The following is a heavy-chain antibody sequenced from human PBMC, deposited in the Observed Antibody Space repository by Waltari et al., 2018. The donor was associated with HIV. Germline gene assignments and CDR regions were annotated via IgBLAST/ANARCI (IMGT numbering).Heavy chain of an antibody. Sequence: QVHLVKSGGTVVQPGKSLRLSCVTDGFTLPDYALSWFRQTPGAGLQWVAILWPDGNTRFYAPFVRGRFSISRDNTKKTVFLQMRALRADDTGVYFCARQGNTGTYFGGHRWGRGT. D-gene: IGHD3-10*01. J-gene: IGHJ4*02. CDR1: GFTLPDYA. CDR3: ARQGNTGTYFGGHR. CDR2: LWPDGNTR. V-gene: IGHV3-33*08.